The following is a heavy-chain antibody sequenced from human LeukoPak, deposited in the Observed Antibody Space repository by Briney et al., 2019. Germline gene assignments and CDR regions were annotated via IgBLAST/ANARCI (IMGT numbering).Heavy chain of an antibody. CDR1: GFTFSNYG. V-gene: IGHV3-30*03. Sequence: AGGSLRLSCAASGFTFSNYGMHWVRQAPGKGLEWVAVISYDGSSEYYADSVRGRFTISRDNSKNTLYLQMNSLGAEDTAVFYCARDRSDYSIKYYYYYGMDVWGQGTTVTVSS. CDR2: ISYDGSSE. CDR3: ARDRSDYSIKYYYYYGMDV. J-gene: IGHJ6*02. D-gene: IGHD3-16*01.